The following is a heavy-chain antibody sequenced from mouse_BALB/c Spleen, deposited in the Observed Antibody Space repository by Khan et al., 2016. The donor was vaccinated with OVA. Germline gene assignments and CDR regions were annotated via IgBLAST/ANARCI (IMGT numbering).Heavy chain of an antibody. CDR1: GYTFTSYW. CDR2: IDPYDSET. Sequence: VQLQQSGAELVRPGASVKLSCEASGYTFTSYWMNWVKQSPEQGLEWIGRIDPYDSETHYNQNFKDKAILTVDKSSSPAYMQLSSLTSEDSAVYDCARNPFAYWGQGTLVTVSA. CDR3: ARNPFAY. V-gene: IGHV1-52*01. J-gene: IGHJ3*01.